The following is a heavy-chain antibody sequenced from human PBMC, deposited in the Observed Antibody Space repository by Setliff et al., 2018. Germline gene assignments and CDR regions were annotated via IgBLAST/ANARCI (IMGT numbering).Heavy chain of an antibody. D-gene: IGHD3-9*01. Sequence: PGGSLRLSCAASGFTFSGYYMQWVRQAPGKGLEWVASINPDGSAKYHADSVKGRLTISRDNAKNSLYLQMNSLRVEDTAVYYCARLGPIVTHTTYDYWGQGTLVTVSS. CDR2: INPDGSAK. CDR3: ARLGPIVTHTTYDY. CDR1: GFTFSGYY. V-gene: IGHV3-7*01. J-gene: IGHJ4*02.